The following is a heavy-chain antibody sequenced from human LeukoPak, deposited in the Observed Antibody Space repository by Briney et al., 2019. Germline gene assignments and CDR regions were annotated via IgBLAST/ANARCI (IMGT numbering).Heavy chain of an antibody. D-gene: IGHD6-6*01. J-gene: IGHJ3*02. V-gene: IGHV4-39*07. CDR3: ARGRGAARRRAFDI. Sequence: PSETLSLTCTVSGGSISSSNYYWGWIRQPPGKGLEWIGSIYYSGTAYYNPSLKSRVTISVDTSKNQFSLKLSSVTAADTAVYYCARGRGAARRRAFDIWGQGTMVTVSS. CDR2: IYYSGTA. CDR1: GGSISSSNYY.